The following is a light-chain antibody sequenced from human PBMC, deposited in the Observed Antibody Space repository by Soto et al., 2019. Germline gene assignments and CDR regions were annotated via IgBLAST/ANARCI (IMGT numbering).Light chain of an antibody. J-gene: IGKJ5*01. V-gene: IGKV3-20*01. CDR1: QSFSSNF. Sequence: PGDRATLSCRSIQSFSSNFLAWYQQKPGQTPRLLIYGASSRATGIPDRFSGSGSGTDFTLTISRLEPEDVAVYYCQQYGTSPPDTFGQGTRLEIK. CDR3: QQYGTSPPDT. CDR2: GAS.